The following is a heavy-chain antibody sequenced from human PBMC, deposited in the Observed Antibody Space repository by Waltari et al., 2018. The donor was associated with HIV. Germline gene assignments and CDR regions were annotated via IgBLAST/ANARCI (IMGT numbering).Heavy chain of an antibody. CDR2: IRSKAYGGTT. CDR3: LPDYDILTGYLAFDY. V-gene: IGHV3-49*03. D-gene: IGHD3-9*01. CDR1: GFTLGTYA. J-gene: IGHJ4*02. Sequence: EVQLVESGGGLVQPGRSLRLPCSASGFTLGTYAMTWLRQGPGKGLEWVSFIRSKAYGGTTEYAASVKGRFTISRDDSKSIAYLQMNSLKTEDTAVYYCLPDYDILTGYLAFDYWGQGTLVTVSS.